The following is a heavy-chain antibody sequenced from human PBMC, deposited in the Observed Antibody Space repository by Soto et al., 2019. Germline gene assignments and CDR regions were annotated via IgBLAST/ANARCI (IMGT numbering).Heavy chain of an antibody. CDR2: ISVSDAFI. V-gene: IGHV3-23*01. Sequence: GGSLRLSCAASGFNVGAFAVNWVRQAPGKGLEWVSGISVSDAFIYYADSARGRFSISRDASENILYLQMNSLRVDDTALYYCARGLGDYGGNSPGQDYWGQGTLVTVSS. D-gene: IGHD4-17*01. CDR1: GFNVGAFA. J-gene: IGHJ4*02. CDR3: ARGLGDYGGNSPGQDY.